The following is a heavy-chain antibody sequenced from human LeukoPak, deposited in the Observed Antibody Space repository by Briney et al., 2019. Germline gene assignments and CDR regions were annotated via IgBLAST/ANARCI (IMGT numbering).Heavy chain of an antibody. CDR2: MTPNSEKR. CDR1: GYPFTSYD. Sequence: ASVKVSCKTPGYPFTSYDIHWVRQAAGHGLEWMSWMTPNSEKRAYAQKFQGRVTMTTNTSIDTAYMELSSLTFDDTAIYYCARGRGWGILDSWGQGHLVTVSS. D-gene: IGHD6-19*01. V-gene: IGHV1-8*01. J-gene: IGHJ4*02. CDR3: ARGRGWGILDS.